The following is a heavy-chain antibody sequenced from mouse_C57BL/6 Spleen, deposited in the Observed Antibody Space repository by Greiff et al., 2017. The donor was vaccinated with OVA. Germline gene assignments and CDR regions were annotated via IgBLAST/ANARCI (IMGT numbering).Heavy chain of an antibody. CDR3: TRTTVGYYEV. Sequence: EVQLQQSGTVLARPGASVKMSCKTSGYTFTSYWMHWVKQRPGQGLEWIGAIYPGNSDTSYNQKFKGQAKLTAVTSASTAYMELSSLTNEDSAVYYYTRTTVGYYEVWGTGTTVTVSS. CDR1: GYTFTSYW. D-gene: IGHD1-1*01. V-gene: IGHV1-5*01. J-gene: IGHJ1*03. CDR2: IYPGNSDT.